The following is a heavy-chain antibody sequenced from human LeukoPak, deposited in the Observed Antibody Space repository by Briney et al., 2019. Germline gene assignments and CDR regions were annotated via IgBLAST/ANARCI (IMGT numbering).Heavy chain of an antibody. V-gene: IGHV3-23*01. J-gene: IGHJ4*02. Sequence: GGSLRLSCAASVFTFSSYAMSWVRQAPGKGLEWVSAISGSGGSTYYADSVKGRFTISRDNSKNTLYLQMNSLRAEDTAVYYCAPLGGGYDWCYFDYWGQGTLVTVSS. D-gene: IGHD5-12*01. CDR2: ISGSGGST. CDR1: VFTFSSYA. CDR3: APLGGGYDWCYFDY.